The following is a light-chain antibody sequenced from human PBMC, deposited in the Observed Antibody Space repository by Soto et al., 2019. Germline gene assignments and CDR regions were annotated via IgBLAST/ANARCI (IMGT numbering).Light chain of an antibody. J-gene: IGLJ1*01. V-gene: IGLV1-40*01. Sequence: HCALTQPPSVSGAPLQRVTISCTGSSSNIGAGYDVHWYQQLPGTAPKLLIYGNSNRPSGVPDRFSGSKSGTSASLAITGLQAEDEADYYCQYYDSSLSGYVFGTGTKV. CDR2: GNS. CDR1: SSNIGAGYD. CDR3: QYYDSSLSGYV.